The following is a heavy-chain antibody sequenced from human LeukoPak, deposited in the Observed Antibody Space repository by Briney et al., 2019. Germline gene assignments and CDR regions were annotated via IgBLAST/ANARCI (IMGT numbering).Heavy chain of an antibody. V-gene: IGHV1-18*01. CDR3: ARSPGMGSGYSDY. Sequence: GSSVKVSCKAFRYGFTSFGINRVRHAPVHGLERMGWISGYNGNTNYAQNLQGRVTLTTDTSAYTAYMELRSLRSDDTAVYYCARSPGMGSGYSDYWGQGTLVTVSS. J-gene: IGHJ4*02. CDR2: ISGYNGNT. CDR1: RYGFTSFG. D-gene: IGHD2-15*01.